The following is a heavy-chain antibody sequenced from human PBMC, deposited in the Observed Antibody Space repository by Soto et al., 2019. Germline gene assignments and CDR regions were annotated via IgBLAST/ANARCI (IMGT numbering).Heavy chain of an antibody. V-gene: IGHV4-31*03. CDR3: ARGPYYDSQFDFDY. CDR1: GGSISSGGYY. J-gene: IGHJ4*02. D-gene: IGHD3-22*01. Sequence: QVQLQESGPGLVKPSQTLSLTCTVSGGSISSGGYYWGWIRQHPGKGLEWIGYIYYSGSTYYNPSLKSRVTISVDTSKNQFSLKLSSVTAADTAVYFCARGPYYDSQFDFDYWGQGTLVTVSS. CDR2: IYYSGST.